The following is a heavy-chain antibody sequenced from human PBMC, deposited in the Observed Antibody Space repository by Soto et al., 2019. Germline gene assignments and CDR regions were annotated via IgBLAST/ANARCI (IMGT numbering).Heavy chain of an antibody. V-gene: IGHV1-69*02. Sequence: QVQLVQSGAEVKKPGSSVKVSCKASGGTFSSYTISWVRQAPGQGLEWMGRIIPILGIANYAQKFQGRVTIFVRKSTSSAYMGRSSLRSEDTAVYYWSRGMGYSRGILDYWGQGSLVTVSS. J-gene: IGHJ4*02. CDR3: SRGMGYSRGILDY. D-gene: IGHD5-18*01. CDR1: GGTFSSYT. CDR2: IIPILGIA.